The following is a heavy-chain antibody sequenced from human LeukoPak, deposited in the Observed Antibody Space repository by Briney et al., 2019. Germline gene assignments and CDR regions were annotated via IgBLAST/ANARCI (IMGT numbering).Heavy chain of an antibody. CDR1: GGSISSSSYY. D-gene: IGHD1-26*01. V-gene: IGHV4-39*07. CDR2: IYYSGST. Sequence: SETLSLTCTVSGGSISSSSYYWGWIRQPPGKGLEWIGSIYYSGSTNYNPSLKSRVTISVDTSKNQFSLKLSSVTAADTAVYYCARRKRGDNNSGSYDYWGQGTLVTVSS. CDR3: ARRKRGDNNSGSYDY. J-gene: IGHJ4*02.